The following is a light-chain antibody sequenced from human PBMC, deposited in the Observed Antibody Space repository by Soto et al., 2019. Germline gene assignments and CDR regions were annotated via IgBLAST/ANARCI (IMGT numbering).Light chain of an antibody. J-gene: IGKJ4*02. CDR3: SQGLQART. Sequence: IVMTQSPLSLPVTPGEPASISRRSSQSLLHSNGYTYLDWYLQKPGQSPQLLIYLGSNRASGVPDRFSGSGSGTDFTLKISSVEAADVGIQLCSQGLQARTFGEGTKVAIK. V-gene: IGKV2-28*01. CDR2: LGS. CDR1: QSLLHSNGYTY.